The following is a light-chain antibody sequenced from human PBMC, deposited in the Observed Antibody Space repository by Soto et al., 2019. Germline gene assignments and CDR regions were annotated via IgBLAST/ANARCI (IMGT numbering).Light chain of an antibody. J-gene: IGKJ4*01. CDR1: QSITNKY. Sequence: EIVLTQSPGTLSLSPGERATLSCRASQSITNKYLAWYQQKPGRAHRLLIYGASSRATGIPDRFSGSGSGTDFTLISSMLEPEDLAMYYCQQYGYLVTFGGGTKVEIK. CDR3: QQYGYLVT. V-gene: IGKV3-20*01. CDR2: GAS.